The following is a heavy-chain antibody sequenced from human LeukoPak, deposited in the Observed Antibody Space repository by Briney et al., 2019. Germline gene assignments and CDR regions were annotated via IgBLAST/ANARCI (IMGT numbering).Heavy chain of an antibody. J-gene: IGHJ4*02. CDR3: AKDSSPRSATWNFDY. Sequence: GGSLRLSCAASGFTFSSYAMSWVRQAPGKGLEWVSAISGSGGSTYYADSVKGRFTISRDNSKNTLYLQMNSLRAEDTAVYYCAKDSSPRSATWNFDYWGQGTLVTVSS. CDR1: GFTFSSYA. D-gene: IGHD3-16*02. CDR2: ISGSGGST. V-gene: IGHV3-23*01.